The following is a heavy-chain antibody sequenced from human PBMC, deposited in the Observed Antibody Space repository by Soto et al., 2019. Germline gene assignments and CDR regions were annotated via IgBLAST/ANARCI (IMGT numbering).Heavy chain of an antibody. D-gene: IGHD1-1*01. CDR3: AKDLSGTTPPYSLDY. J-gene: IGHJ4*02. Sequence: GGSLRLSCAASGFTFNNNAMSWVRQAPGKGLEWLSVISGGGANTYDADCVKGRFTISRDNSKNTLYLQMNSLRPYDTAIYDSAKDLSGTTPPYSLDYWGQGSQVTVS. CDR2: ISGGGANT. CDR1: GFTFNNNA. V-gene: IGHV3-23*01.